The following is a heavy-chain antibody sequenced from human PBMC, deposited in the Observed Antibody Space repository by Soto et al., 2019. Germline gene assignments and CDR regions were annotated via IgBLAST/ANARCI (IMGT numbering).Heavy chain of an antibody. D-gene: IGHD3-22*01. J-gene: IGHJ5*02. Sequence: SVKVSCKASGGTFSSYAISWVRQAPGQGLEWMGGIIPIFGTANYAQKFQGRVTITADKSTSTAYMELSSLRSEDTAVYYCARDLIHYSDSSGKNWLDPWGQGTLVTVSS. CDR2: IIPIFGTA. CDR3: ARDLIHYSDSSGKNWLDP. V-gene: IGHV1-69*06. CDR1: GGTFSSYA.